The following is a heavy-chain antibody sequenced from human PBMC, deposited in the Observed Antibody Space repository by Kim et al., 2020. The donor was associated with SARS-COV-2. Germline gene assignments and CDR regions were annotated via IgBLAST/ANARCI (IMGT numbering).Heavy chain of an antibody. CDR1: GYSFTGYY. J-gene: IGHJ6*02. V-gene: IGHV1-2*02. CDR3: ARAYNYGSGMDV. CDR2: INPNSAGT. D-gene: IGHD5-18*01. Sequence: ASVKVSCKASGYSFTGYYLHWVRQAPGQGLEWMGRINPNSAGTDNSQNFQGRVTMTRDTSLSTAYMELNRLRSDDTAVYYCARAYNYGSGMDVWGQGTTVTVS.